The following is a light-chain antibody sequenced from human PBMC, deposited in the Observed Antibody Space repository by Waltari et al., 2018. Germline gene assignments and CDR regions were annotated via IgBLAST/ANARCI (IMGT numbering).Light chain of an antibody. CDR1: QSLFYSSVNKRD. J-gene: IGKJ1*01. V-gene: IGKV4-1*01. Sequence: DIVLTQSPDSLAVSLGERATINCKSSQSLFYSSVNKRDLSWYQQKPGQPPNLLIYWASTRESGVPDRFSGSGSGTDFTLTISSLQAEDVAVYYCQQYFTTPWTFGQGTKVEIK. CDR3: QQYFTTPWT. CDR2: WAS.